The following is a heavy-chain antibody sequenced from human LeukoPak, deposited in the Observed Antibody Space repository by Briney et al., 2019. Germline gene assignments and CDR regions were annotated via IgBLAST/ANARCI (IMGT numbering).Heavy chain of an antibody. D-gene: IGHD6-13*01. V-gene: IGHV3-48*03. Sequence: PGGSVKLSCAASGFTFSSYEMNWVRQAPGKGLEWVSYISGSGSNIYYADSVKGRFTISRDNATNSLYLQMNSLRAEDTAVYYCGRDSGAGIDYWGQGTLVTVSS. CDR2: ISGSGSNI. CDR3: GRDSGAGIDY. CDR1: GFTFSSYE. J-gene: IGHJ4*02.